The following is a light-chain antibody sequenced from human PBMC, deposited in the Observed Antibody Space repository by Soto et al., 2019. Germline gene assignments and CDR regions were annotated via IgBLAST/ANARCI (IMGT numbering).Light chain of an antibody. Sequence: DIQMTQSPSSLSASVGDRVTITCRASQSINTYLNWYQQKPGKVPKLLIYAASSLKSGVPSRFSGSGSGTDFTLTISSLQPEDFATYYCQQSYTLPRTFGQGTKVDIK. J-gene: IGKJ1*01. CDR1: QSINTY. CDR3: QQSYTLPRT. CDR2: AAS. V-gene: IGKV1-39*01.